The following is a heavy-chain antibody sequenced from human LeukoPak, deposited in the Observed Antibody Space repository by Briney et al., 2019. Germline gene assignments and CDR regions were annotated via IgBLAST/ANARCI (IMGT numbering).Heavy chain of an antibody. V-gene: IGHV1-46*01. CDR3: ARKVIGAGYYYYYGMDV. J-gene: IGHJ6*02. D-gene: IGHD3-10*01. Sequence: ASVKVSCKASGYTFTSYYMHWVRQAPGQGLEWMGIINPSGGSTSYAQKFQGRVTMTRDTSTSTVYMELSSLRSEDTAVYYCARKVIGAGYYYYYGMDVWGQGTTVTVSS. CDR1: GYTFTSYY. CDR2: INPSGGST.